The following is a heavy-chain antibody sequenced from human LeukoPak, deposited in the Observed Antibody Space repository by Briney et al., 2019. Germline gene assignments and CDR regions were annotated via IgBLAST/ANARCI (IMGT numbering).Heavy chain of an antibody. CDR1: GFTFSSYS. CDR2: ISSSGSTI. Sequence: GGSLRLSCAASGFTFSSYSMNWVRQAPGKGLEWVSYISSSGSTIYYADSVKGRFTISRDNAKNSLYPQMNSLRAEDTAVYYCASEGYSNYVGWFDPWGQGTLVTVSS. D-gene: IGHD4-11*01. V-gene: IGHV3-48*04. J-gene: IGHJ5*02. CDR3: ASEGYSNYVGWFDP.